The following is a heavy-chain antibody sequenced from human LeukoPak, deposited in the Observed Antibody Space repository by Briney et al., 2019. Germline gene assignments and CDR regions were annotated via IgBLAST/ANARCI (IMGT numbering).Heavy chain of an antibody. CDR3: ARVVSSGTDY. Sequence: SETLSLTCAVYGGSFSGYYWSWIRQPPGKGLEWIGEINHSGSTNYNPSLKSRVTISVDASKNQFSLKLSSVTAADTAVYYCARVVSSGTDYWGQGTLVTVSS. D-gene: IGHD3-22*01. CDR1: GGSFSGYY. V-gene: IGHV4-34*01. CDR2: INHSGST. J-gene: IGHJ4*02.